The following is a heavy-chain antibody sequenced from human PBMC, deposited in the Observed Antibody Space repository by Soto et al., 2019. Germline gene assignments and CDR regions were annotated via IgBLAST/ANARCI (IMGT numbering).Heavy chain of an antibody. J-gene: IGHJ4*02. D-gene: IGHD2-15*01. V-gene: IGHV1-18*01. CDR2: ISAYNGNT. CDR1: GYTFTSYG. CDR3: ARVPGYCSGGSCYSGLALEY. Sequence: ASVKVSCKASGYTFTSYGISWVRQAPGQGLEWMGWISAYNGNTNYAQKLQGRVTMTTDTSTSTAYMELRSLRSDDTAVYYCARVPGYCSGGSCYSGLALEYWGQGTLVTVSS.